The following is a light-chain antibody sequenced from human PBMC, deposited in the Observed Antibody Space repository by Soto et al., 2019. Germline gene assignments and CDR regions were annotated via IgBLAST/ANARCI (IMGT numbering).Light chain of an antibody. CDR3: SSYTTSNTRQIV. CDR2: DVS. CDR1: SSDVGGYNY. Sequence: QSVLTQPASVSGSPGQSITISCTGTSSDVGGYNYVSWYQHHPGKAPKLMIYDVSNRPSGVSNRFSGSKSGNTASLTIPGLQPEDEADYYCSSYTTSNTRQIVFGTGTNVTV. J-gene: IGLJ1*01. V-gene: IGLV2-14*03.